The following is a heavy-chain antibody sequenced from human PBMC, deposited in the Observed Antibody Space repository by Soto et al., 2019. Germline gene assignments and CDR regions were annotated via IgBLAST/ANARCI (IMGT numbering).Heavy chain of an antibody. CDR1: GGTFSSYA. J-gene: IGHJ4*02. V-gene: IGHV1-69*01. CDR3: ARELRDYGSGSPNFDY. Sequence: QVQLVQSGAEVKKPGSSVKVSCKASGGTFSSYAISWVRQAPGQGLEWMGGIIPIFGTANYAQKFQGRVTITADDSTSTDDMELSSLRSEDTAVYYCARELRDYGSGSPNFDYWGQGTLVPVSS. D-gene: IGHD3-10*01. CDR2: IIPIFGTA.